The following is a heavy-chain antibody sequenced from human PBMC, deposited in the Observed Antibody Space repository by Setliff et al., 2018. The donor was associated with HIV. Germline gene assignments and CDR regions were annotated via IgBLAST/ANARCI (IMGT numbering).Heavy chain of an antibody. CDR1: GGTFSNYA. D-gene: IGHD3-22*01. J-gene: IGHJ4*02. Sequence: GASVKVSCKASGGTFSNYAINWVRQAPGQGLEWMGGIIPIFGTANYAQKFQGRVTITADESRSTAYMELSSLRSEDTAVYYCARGGLNSGYYYYFDYWGQGTLVTVSS. CDR2: IIPIFGTA. CDR3: ARGGLNSGYYYYFDY. V-gene: IGHV1-69*13.